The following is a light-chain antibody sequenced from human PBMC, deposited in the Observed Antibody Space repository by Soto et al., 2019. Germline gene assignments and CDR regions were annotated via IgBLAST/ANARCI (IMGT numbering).Light chain of an antibody. J-gene: IGKJ1*01. CDR3: QQRYSTHPT. CDR1: QSFSYQ. CDR2: HES. Sequence: DIQGTQSPSSRSASIHDTVIITCRAIQSFSYQSNWYQQKLRKAPNHLIFHESSMQSEAPSRFSGSRSGPDFSLTSRRLQPEDIATYYCQQRYSTHPTSGQGTTVEIK. V-gene: IGKV1-39*01.